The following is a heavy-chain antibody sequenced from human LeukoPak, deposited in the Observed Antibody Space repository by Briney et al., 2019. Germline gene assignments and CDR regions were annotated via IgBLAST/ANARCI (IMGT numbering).Heavy chain of an antibody. D-gene: IGHD3-3*01. CDR2: IRYDGSNK. CDR3: ARGHPYWSAGDDAFDI. Sequence: PGGSLRLSCAASGFTFSSYGMHWVRQAPGKGLEWVAFIRYDGSNKYYADSVKGRFTISRDNSKNTLYLQMNSLRAEDTAVYYCARGHPYWSAGDDAFDIWGQGTMVTVSS. J-gene: IGHJ3*02. V-gene: IGHV3-30*02. CDR1: GFTFSSYG.